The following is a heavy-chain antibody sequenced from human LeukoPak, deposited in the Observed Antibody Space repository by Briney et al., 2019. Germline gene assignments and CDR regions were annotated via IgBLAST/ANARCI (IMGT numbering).Heavy chain of an antibody. D-gene: IGHD3-16*02. CDR3: ARDNSVGDIAWWFDP. CDR1: GYTFTSYY. Sequence: ASVKVSCKASGYTFTSYYMHWVRQAAGQGHEWMGIINPSGGSTSYAQKFQGRVTMTRDMSTTTDYMELSSLRSEDTAVYYCARDNSVGDIAWWFDPWGQGTLVTVSS. V-gene: IGHV1-46*01. CDR2: INPSGGST. J-gene: IGHJ5*02.